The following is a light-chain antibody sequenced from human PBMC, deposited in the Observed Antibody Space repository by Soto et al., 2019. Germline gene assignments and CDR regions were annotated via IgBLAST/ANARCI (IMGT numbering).Light chain of an antibody. CDR1: QGISSY. J-gene: IGKJ5*01. CDR2: AAS. V-gene: IGKV1-9*01. Sequence: DIQLTQSPSFRSASVGDRVTITCRASQGISSYLAWYQQKPGKAPKLLIYAASTLQSGVTSRYSGSRSGTEFTLTISSLQTEDFATNYCQQLNSYPFTFGQGTRLEIK. CDR3: QQLNSYPFT.